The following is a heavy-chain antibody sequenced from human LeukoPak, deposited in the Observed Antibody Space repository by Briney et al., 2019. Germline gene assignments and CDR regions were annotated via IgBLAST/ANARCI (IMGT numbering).Heavy chain of an antibody. Sequence: PGGSLRLSCAASGFTFSNARMSWVRQAPGKGLEWVGRIKSKTDGGTTDYTAPVKGRFTISSDDSKNTLYLQMNSLKTEDTAVYYCTTGPFDYYGSASYLANGTDVWGQGTTVTVSS. D-gene: IGHD3-10*01. J-gene: IGHJ6*02. CDR3: TTGPFDYYGSASYLANGTDV. CDR1: GFTFSNAR. V-gene: IGHV3-15*01. CDR2: IKSKTDGGTT.